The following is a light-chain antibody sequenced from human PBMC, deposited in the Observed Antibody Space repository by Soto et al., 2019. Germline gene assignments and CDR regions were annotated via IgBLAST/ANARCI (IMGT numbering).Light chain of an antibody. CDR3: SSYTSIITVV. V-gene: IGLV2-14*01. Sequence: SALTXPASVSGSPGQSITISCTGTSSDVGGYNYVSWYQHHPGKAPKLLIYDVNNRPSGVSDRFSGSKSGNTASLTISGLQTEDEADYYCSSYTSIITVVFGGGTQLPVL. CDR2: DVN. J-gene: IGLJ2*01. CDR1: SSDVGGYNY.